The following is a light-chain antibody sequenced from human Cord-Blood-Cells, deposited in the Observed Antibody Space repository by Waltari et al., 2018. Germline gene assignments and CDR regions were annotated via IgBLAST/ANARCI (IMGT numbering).Light chain of an antibody. CDR1: SSDVGGYNS. CDR2: DVS. V-gene: IGLV2-11*01. CDR3: CSYAGSYTYV. Sequence: QSALTQPRSVSGSPGQSVTISCTGTSSDVGGYNSVSWYQQHPGKAPKLMIYDVSKQPSGVPYRFSGSKSGNTASLTISGLQAEDEADYYCCSYAGSYTYVFGTGTKVTVL. J-gene: IGLJ1*01.